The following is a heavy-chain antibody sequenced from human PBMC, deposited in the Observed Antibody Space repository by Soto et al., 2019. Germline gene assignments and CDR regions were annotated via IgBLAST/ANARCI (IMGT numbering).Heavy chain of an antibody. V-gene: IGHV1-69*05. CDR3: ARGYYYDSSGQDAFDI. J-gene: IGHJ3*02. CDR1: GGTFSSYA. D-gene: IGHD3-22*01. Sequence: QVQLVQSGAEVKKPGSSVKVSCKASGGTFSSYAISWVRQAPGQGLEWMGGIIPIFGTANYAQKFQGRVTMTXXEXTXXAYMELSSLRSEDTAVYYCARGYYYDSSGQDAFDIWGQGTMVTVSS. CDR2: IIPIFGTA.